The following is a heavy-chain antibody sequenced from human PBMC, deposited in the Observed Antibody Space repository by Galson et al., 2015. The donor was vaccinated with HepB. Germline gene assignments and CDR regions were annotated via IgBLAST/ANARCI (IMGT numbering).Heavy chain of an antibody. Sequence: LRLSCAASGFTFSSYAMHWVRQAPGKGLEWVANIKQDGSEKYYVDSVKGRFTISRDNAKNTLYLQMNSLRAEDTAVYYCARVLPYYYGSGSYSAFDIWGQGTMVTVSS. J-gene: IGHJ3*02. CDR1: GFTFSSYA. D-gene: IGHD3-10*01. CDR2: IKQDGSEK. V-gene: IGHV3-7*03. CDR3: ARVLPYYYGSGSYSAFDI.